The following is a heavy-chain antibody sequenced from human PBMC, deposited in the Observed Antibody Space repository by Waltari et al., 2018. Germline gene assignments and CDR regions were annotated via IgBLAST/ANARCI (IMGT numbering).Heavy chain of an antibody. Sequence: EVQLVESGGGLVKPGGSLRLSCAASGFTFSSYSMNWVRQAPGKGLEWVSSISSSSSYIYYADSGKGRFTISRDNAKNSLYLQMNSLRAEDTAVYYCARDHKRLAAAGTSGGMDVWGQGTTVTVSS. CDR3: ARDHKRLAAAGTSGGMDV. CDR1: GFTFSSYS. V-gene: IGHV3-21*01. J-gene: IGHJ6*02. D-gene: IGHD6-13*01. CDR2: ISSSSSYI.